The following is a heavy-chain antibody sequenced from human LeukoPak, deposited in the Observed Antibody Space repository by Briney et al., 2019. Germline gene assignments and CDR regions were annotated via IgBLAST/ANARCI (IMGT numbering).Heavy chain of an antibody. CDR3: ARGRGYSYGHRMYFDY. Sequence: SSETLSLTCAVYGGSFSGYYWSWIRQPPGKGLEWIGEINHSGSTNYNPSLKSRVTISVDTSKNQFSLKLSSVTAADTAVYYCARGRGYSYGHRMYFDYWGQGTLVTVSS. CDR1: GGSFSGYY. J-gene: IGHJ4*02. D-gene: IGHD5-18*01. CDR2: INHSGST. V-gene: IGHV4-34*01.